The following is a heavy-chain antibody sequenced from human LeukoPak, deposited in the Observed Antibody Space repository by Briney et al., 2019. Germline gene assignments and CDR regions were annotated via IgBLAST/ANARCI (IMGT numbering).Heavy chain of an antibody. V-gene: IGHV3-23*01. J-gene: IGHJ4*02. D-gene: IGHD6-19*01. CDR3: ATDSSGWYMGRFDY. Sequence: GGSLRLSCAASGFTFSSYAMSWVRQAPGKGLEWVSAISGSGGSTYYADSVKGRFTISRDNSKNTLYLQMNSLRAEDTAVYYCATDSSGWYMGRFDYWGQGTLVTVSS. CDR1: GFTFSSYA. CDR2: ISGSGGST.